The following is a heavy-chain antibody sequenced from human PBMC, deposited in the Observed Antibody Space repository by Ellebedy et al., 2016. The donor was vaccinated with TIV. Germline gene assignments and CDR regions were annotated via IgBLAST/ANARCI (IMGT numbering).Heavy chain of an antibody. CDR3: ARDLDKSSGWYGGAAY. V-gene: IGHV3-74*01. Sequence: GESLKISCAASGFTFSSYWMHWVRQAPGKGLVWVSRIDSDGSSTTYVDSVKGRFTISRDNSMTTLYLEMNSLRAEDTAVYYCARDLDKSSGWYGGAAYWGQGTLVTVSS. D-gene: IGHD6-19*01. CDR2: IDSDGSST. J-gene: IGHJ4*02. CDR1: GFTFSSYW.